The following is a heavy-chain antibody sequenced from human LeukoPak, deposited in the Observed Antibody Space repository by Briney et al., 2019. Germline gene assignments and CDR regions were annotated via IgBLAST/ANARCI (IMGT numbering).Heavy chain of an antibody. CDR1: GGTFSSYA. J-gene: IGHJ4*02. Sequence: VASVKVSCKASGGTFSSYAISWVRQAPGQGLEWMGRIIPILGIANYAQKFQGRVTITADKSTSTAYMELSSLRSEDTAVYYCARGDCSSTSCFLDYWGQGTLVTVSP. V-gene: IGHV1-69*04. CDR2: IIPILGIA. D-gene: IGHD2-2*01. CDR3: ARGDCSSTSCFLDY.